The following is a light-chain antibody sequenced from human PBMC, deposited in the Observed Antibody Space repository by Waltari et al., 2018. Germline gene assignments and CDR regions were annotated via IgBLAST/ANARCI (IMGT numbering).Light chain of an antibody. Sequence: QSVLTQPPSASGTPGQRGTISCSGSASNIGRNTGNWYQHLPGTAPKLLIYSNNQRHSGVPDRFSGSKSDTSASLVISGLKSEDEAEYYCAAWDDSLSGDVFGTGTKVTVL. CDR2: SNN. CDR1: ASNIGRNT. V-gene: IGLV1-44*01. J-gene: IGLJ1*01. CDR3: AAWDDSLSGDV.